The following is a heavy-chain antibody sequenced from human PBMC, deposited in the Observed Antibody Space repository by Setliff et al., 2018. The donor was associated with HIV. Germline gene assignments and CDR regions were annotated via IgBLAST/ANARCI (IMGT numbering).Heavy chain of an antibody. CDR2: IWYDGSNK. CDR1: GFTFSGYG. V-gene: IGHV3-33*01. D-gene: IGHD4-17*01. CDR3: ARGPYGGNSGLAINYYYYYMDV. J-gene: IGHJ6*03. Sequence: PGESLKISCAASGFTFSGYGMHWVRQAPGKGLEWVAVIWYDGSNKYYADSVKGRFTISRDNSKNMLYLQMNSLRAEDTAVYYCARGPYGGNSGLAINYYYYYMDVWGKGTTVTVSS.